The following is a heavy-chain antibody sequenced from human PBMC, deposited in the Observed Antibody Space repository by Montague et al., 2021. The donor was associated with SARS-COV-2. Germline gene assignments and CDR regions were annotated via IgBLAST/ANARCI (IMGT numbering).Heavy chain of an antibody. CDR1: GFSLSTSGMC. J-gene: IGHJ4*02. D-gene: IGHD2-21*01. Sequence: PALGKPTQTLTLTCTFSGFSLSTSGMCVSWIRQPLGKALEWLARIDWDDDKYYSTSLKTRLTISKDTSKNQVVLTMTNMDPVDTATYYCARTTPAVMAFDYWGQGTLVTVSS. CDR2: IDWDDDK. V-gene: IGHV2-70*11. CDR3: ARTTPAVMAFDY.